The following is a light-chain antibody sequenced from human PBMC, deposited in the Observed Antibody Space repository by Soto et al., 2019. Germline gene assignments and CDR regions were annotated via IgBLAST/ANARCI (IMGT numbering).Light chain of an antibody. Sequence: QSVLTQPPSASGTPGQRVTISCSGSNSNSGSKYLYWYQQFPGTAPKLIIYRNNQRPSGVTDRFSGSKSGTSASLPISDLRSEDEADYYCASWDASVGGRAFGGGTKLTV. CDR3: ASWDASVGGRA. CDR1: NSNSGSKY. V-gene: IGLV1-47*01. CDR2: RNN. J-gene: IGLJ2*01.